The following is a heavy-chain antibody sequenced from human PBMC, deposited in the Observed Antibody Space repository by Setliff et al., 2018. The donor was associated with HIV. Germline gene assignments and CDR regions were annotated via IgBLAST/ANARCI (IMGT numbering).Heavy chain of an antibody. Sequence: SETLSLTCTVSGGSISSHYWSWIRQPPGKGLEWIGYIYYSGSTNYNPSLKSRGTISVDTSTIQFSLKLSSVTAADTAVYYCARGFGSSWGGNYYYYYMDVWGKGTTVTVSS. D-gene: IGHD6-13*01. CDR1: GGSISSHY. CDR3: ARGFGSSWGGNYYYYYMDV. CDR2: IYYSGST. J-gene: IGHJ6*03. V-gene: IGHV4-59*11.